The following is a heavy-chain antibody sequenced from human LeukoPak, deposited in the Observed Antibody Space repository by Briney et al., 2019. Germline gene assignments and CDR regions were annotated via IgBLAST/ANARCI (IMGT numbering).Heavy chain of an antibody. CDR2: IIPIFGTA. CDR1: GGTFSGYA. V-gene: IGHV1-69*13. D-gene: IGHD2-15*01. CDR3: ARHYCSGGSCYDN. Sequence: GASVKVSCKASGGTFSGYAISWVRQAPGQGLEWMGGIIPIFGTANYAQKFQGRVTITADESTSTAYMELSSLRSEDTAVYYCARHYCSGGSCYDNWGQGTLVTVSS. J-gene: IGHJ4*02.